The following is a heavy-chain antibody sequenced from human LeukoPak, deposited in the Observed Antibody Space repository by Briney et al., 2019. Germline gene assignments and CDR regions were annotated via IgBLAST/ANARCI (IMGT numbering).Heavy chain of an antibody. CDR1: GFTFSSYG. CDR2: ISYDGSNK. Sequence: GRSLRLSCAASGFTFSSYGMHWVRQAPGKGLEWVAVISYDGSNKYYADSVKGRFTISRDNSKNTLYLQVNSLRAEDTAVYYCAKGDPHLDYWGQGTLVTVSS. J-gene: IGHJ4*02. CDR3: AKGDPHLDY. V-gene: IGHV3-30*18.